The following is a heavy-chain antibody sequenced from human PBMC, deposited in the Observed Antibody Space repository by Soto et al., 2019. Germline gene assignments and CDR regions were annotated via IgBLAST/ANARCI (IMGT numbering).Heavy chain of an antibody. CDR2: IYSDGRT. D-gene: IGHD6-13*01. Sequence: DVQLVETGGGLIQPGGSLRLSCAASGFIVSSSYMSWVRQAPGKGLEWVSVIYSDGRTYYADSVKGRLTISRDNSNNTLYLQMNSLSAEDTAVYYCARCSGWYGQCYFDCWGQGTLVTVSS. V-gene: IGHV3-53*02. CDR1: GFIVSSSY. J-gene: IGHJ4*02. CDR3: ARCSGWYGQCYFDC.